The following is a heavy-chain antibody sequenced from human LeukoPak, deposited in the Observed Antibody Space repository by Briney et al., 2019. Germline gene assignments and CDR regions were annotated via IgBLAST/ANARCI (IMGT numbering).Heavy chain of an antibody. D-gene: IGHD6-19*01. Sequence: PSETLSLTCTVSGGSISRYYWSWIRQSPERGLEWIGFIYDTGSTNYNPSLKNRVTISRDTAKNQVSLQLTSVSAADTAVYYCARDRVSGWSFDLWGRGTLVTVSS. V-gene: IGHV4-59*01. J-gene: IGHJ2*01. CDR1: GGSISRYY. CDR3: ARDRVSGWSFDL. CDR2: IYDTGST.